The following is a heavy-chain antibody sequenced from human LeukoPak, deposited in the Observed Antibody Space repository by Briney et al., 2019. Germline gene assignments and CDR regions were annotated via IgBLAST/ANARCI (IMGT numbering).Heavy chain of an antibody. CDR3: ARKNVVVPAAYEY. Sequence: GGSLRLSCAASGFTFSSYAMHWVPQAPGKGLEYVSAISSNGGSTNYANSVKGRFTISRDNSKNMLYLQMGSLRAEDMAVYYCARKNVVVPAAYEYWGQGTLVTVSS. V-gene: IGHV3-64*01. CDR1: GFTFSSYA. J-gene: IGHJ4*02. CDR2: ISSNGGST. D-gene: IGHD2-2*01.